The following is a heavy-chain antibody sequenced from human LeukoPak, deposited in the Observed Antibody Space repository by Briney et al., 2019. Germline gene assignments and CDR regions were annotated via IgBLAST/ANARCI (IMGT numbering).Heavy chain of an antibody. CDR3: ARTSLPAAATGWFDP. CDR2: IYYSGST. D-gene: IGHD2-2*01. J-gene: IGHJ5*02. V-gene: IGHV4-31*03. CDR1: GASISSSSYY. Sequence: SETLSLTCIVSGASISSSSYYWSWIRQHPGKGLEWIGYIYYSGSTYYNPSLKSRVTISVDTSKNQFSLKLSSVTAADTAVYYCARTSLPAAATGWFDPWGQGTLVTVSS.